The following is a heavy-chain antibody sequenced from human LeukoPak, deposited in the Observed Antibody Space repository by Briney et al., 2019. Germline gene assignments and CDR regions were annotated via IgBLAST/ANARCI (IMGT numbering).Heavy chain of an antibody. V-gene: IGHV3-64*01. CDR3: ARDRLWRPWYYYYYMDV. Sequence: PGGSLRLSCAASGFTFSSYAMHWVRQAPGKGLEYVSAISSNGGSTYYANSVKGRFTISRDNSKNTLYLQMGSLRAEDMAVYYCARDRLWRPWYYYYYMDVWGKGTTVTVSS. J-gene: IGHJ6*03. CDR1: GFTFSSYA. CDR2: ISSNGGST. D-gene: IGHD5-18*01.